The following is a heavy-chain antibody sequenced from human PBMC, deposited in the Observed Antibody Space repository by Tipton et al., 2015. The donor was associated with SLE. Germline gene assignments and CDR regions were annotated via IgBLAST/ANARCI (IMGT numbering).Heavy chain of an antibody. CDR1: GGSISSSSYY. D-gene: IGHD6-6*01. CDR2: IYYSGST. J-gene: IGHJ4*02. CDR3: ARDRQLLDY. Sequence: TLSLTCTVSGGSISSSSYYWGWIRQPPGKGLEWIGSIYYSGSTYYNPSLKSRVTISVDTSKNQFSLKLSSVTAADTAVYYCARDRQLLDYWGQGTLVTVSS. V-gene: IGHV4-39*02.